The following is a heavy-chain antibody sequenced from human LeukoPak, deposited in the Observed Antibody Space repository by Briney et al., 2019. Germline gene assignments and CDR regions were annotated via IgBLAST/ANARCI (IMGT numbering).Heavy chain of an antibody. Sequence: SETLSLTCTVSGGSISSGGYYWSWIRQHPGKGLEWIGYIYYSGSTYYNPPLKSRVTISVDTSKNQFSLKLSSVTAADTAVYYCARDRLGSGSYPYYYYGMDVWGQGTTVTVSS. CDR2: IYYSGST. D-gene: IGHD3-10*01. V-gene: IGHV4-31*03. CDR1: GGSISSGGYY. CDR3: ARDRLGSGSYPYYYYGMDV. J-gene: IGHJ6*02.